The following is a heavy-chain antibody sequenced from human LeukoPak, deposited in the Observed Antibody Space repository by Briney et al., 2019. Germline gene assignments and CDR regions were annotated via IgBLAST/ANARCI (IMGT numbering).Heavy chain of an antibody. CDR2: IYYSGST. CDR3: ARDPSTRKYFQY. Sequence: SETLSLTCTVSGGSISSGGYYWSWIRQHPGKGLEWIGYIYYSGSTYYNPSLKSRVTISVDTSKNQFSLKLSPVTAADTAVYYCARDPSTRKYFQYWGQGTLVTVSS. CDR1: GGSISSGGYY. D-gene: IGHD3-3*02. V-gene: IGHV4-31*03. J-gene: IGHJ1*01.